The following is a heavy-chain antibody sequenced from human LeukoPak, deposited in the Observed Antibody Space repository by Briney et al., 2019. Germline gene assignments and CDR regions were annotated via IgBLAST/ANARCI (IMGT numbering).Heavy chain of an antibody. CDR1: GFTFSNYG. CDR2: ISYDGNNK. J-gene: IGHJ4*02. CDR3: AKGVDYCSGGSCPADY. Sequence: PGGSLRLSCAASGFTFSNYGIHWVRQAPGKGLEWVAVISYDGNNKYYADSMKGRFTISRDNSKNTLFLQMNSLRAEDTAVYYCAKGVDYCSGGSCPADYWGPGTLVTVSS. V-gene: IGHV3-30*18. D-gene: IGHD2-15*01.